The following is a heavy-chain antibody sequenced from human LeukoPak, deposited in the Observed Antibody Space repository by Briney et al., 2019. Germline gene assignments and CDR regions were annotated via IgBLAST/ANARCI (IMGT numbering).Heavy chain of an antibody. CDR1: GYTFTIYY. D-gene: IGHD2-15*01. Sequence: GASVKVSCKASGYTFTIYYMHWVRQAPGQGLEWMGIINPSGGSTSYAQKFQGRVTMTRDTSTSTVYMELSSLRSEDTAVYYCARDLCSGGSCYSVGIGYWGQGTLVTVSS. CDR2: INPSGGST. V-gene: IGHV1-46*01. J-gene: IGHJ4*02. CDR3: ARDLCSGGSCYSVGIGY.